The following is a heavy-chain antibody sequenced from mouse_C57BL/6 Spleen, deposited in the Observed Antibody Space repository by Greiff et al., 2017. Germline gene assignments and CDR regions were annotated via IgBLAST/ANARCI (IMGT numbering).Heavy chain of an antibody. CDR3: AREGTTVARGYFDV. CDR1: GFTFSDYG. V-gene: IGHV5-17*01. Sequence: EVKLMESGGGLVKPGGSLKLSCAASGFTFSDYGMHWVRQAPEKGLEWVAYISSGSSTIYYADTVKGRFTISRDNAKNTLFLQMTSLRSEDTAMYYCAREGTTVARGYFDVWGTGTTVTVSS. CDR2: ISSGSSTI. D-gene: IGHD1-1*01. J-gene: IGHJ1*03.